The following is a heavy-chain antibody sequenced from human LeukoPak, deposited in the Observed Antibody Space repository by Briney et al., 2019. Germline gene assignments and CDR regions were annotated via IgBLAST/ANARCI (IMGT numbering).Heavy chain of an antibody. D-gene: IGHD3-3*01. CDR1: GGSISSYY. Sequence: SETLSLTCTVPGGSISSYYWSWIRQPAGKGLEWIGRIYTSGSTNYNHTLKSRVIMSVDTSKNQFSLKLSSVTAADTAVYYCARDLIDYDFWSGSNWFDPWGQGTLVTVSS. CDR3: ARDLIDYDFWSGSNWFDP. V-gene: IGHV4-4*07. J-gene: IGHJ5*02. CDR2: IYTSGST.